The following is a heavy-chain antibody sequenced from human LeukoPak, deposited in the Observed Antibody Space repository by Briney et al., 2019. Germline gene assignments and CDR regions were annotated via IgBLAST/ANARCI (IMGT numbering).Heavy chain of an antibody. J-gene: IGHJ4*02. Sequence: ASVTVSCKASGYTLTSYGISWVRQAPGQGLEWMGWISAYNGNTNYAQKLQGRVTMTTDTSTSTAYMELRSLRSDDTAVYYCARDPNYYGSGSYYNVGFFVLWGQGTLVTVSS. D-gene: IGHD3-10*01. CDR2: ISAYNGNT. V-gene: IGHV1-18*01. CDR3: ARDPNYYGSGSYYNVGFFVL. CDR1: GYTLTSYG.